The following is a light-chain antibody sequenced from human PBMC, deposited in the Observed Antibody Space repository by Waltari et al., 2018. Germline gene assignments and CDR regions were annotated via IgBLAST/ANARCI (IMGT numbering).Light chain of an antibody. Sequence: DIQMTQSPSSVSASVGDRVTITCRAGHGISSWLAWYQQKPGRAPNLLIYAASSLQSGVPARFSGSGSGTEFTLTISSLQPDDFATYYCQQAASFPLTFGGGTKVEIK. CDR1: HGISSW. J-gene: IGKJ4*01. CDR2: AAS. CDR3: QQAASFPLT. V-gene: IGKV1-12*01.